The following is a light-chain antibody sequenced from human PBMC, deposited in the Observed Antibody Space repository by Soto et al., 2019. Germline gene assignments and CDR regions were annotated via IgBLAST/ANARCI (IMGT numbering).Light chain of an antibody. CDR2: AAS. Sequence: DIQMTQSPSSLSASVVDTVTITCRASQGISNYLAWYEQKPGKVPKLLIYAASTLQSGVPSRFSGSGSGTDFTLTISSLKPEDVETYYCQKYNSAPRTFGQGTKVDIK. J-gene: IGKJ1*01. CDR1: QGISNY. CDR3: QKYNSAPRT. V-gene: IGKV1-27*01.